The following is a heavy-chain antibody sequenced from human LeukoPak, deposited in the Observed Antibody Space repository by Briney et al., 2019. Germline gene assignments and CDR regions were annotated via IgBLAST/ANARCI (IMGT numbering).Heavy chain of an antibody. CDR3: VKGYCSSISCYGDY. D-gene: IGHD2-2*01. J-gene: IGHJ4*02. Sequence: GGSLRLSRSASGFTFSSYAMHWVRQAPGKGLEYVSAISSNGGSTYYADSVKGRVTISRDNSKNTLYLQMSSLRAEDTAVYYCVKGYCSSISCYGDYWGQGTLVTFSS. CDR2: ISSNGGST. V-gene: IGHV3-64D*09. CDR1: GFTFSSYA.